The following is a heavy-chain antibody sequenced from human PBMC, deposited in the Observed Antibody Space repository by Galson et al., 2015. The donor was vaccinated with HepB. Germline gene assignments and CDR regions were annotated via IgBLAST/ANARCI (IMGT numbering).Heavy chain of an antibody. CDR2: ISYDGSNK. CDR1: GFTFSSYG. CDR3: AKDPAPAYCGGDCYSQYFDY. D-gene: IGHD2-21*02. J-gene: IGHJ4*02. V-gene: IGHV3-30*18. Sequence: SLRLSCAASGFTFSSYGMHWVRQAPGKGLEWVAVISYDGSNKYYADSVKGRFTISRDNSKNTLYLQMNSLRAEDTAVYYCAKDPAPAYCGGDCYSQYFDYWGQGTLVTVSS.